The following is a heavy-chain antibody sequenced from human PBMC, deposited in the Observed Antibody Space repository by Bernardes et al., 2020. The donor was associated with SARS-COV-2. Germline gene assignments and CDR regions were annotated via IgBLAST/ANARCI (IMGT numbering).Heavy chain of an antibody. CDR2: IWSDSSNR. D-gene: IGHD3-22*01. J-gene: IGHJ4*02. CDR1: GFNFGFHG. V-gene: IGHV3-33*01. Sequence: SLRLSCVASGFNFGFHGMHWVRQAPGKGLEWVANIWSDSSNRYYADSVKGRFTISRDNSKTTLYMQMNNLRDEDTAVYYCARSHRDSSRYAYFYDNWGQGTVVIVSS. CDR3: ARSHRDSSRYAYFYDN.